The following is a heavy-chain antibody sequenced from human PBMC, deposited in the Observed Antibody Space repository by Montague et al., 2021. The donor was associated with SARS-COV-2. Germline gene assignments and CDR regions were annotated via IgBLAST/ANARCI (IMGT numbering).Heavy chain of an antibody. Sequence: SETLSLTCIVSGYSISSGYYWGWVRQTPGKGLEWLVFIEYSGSTYYNPSLKTRVTMSLDTSKNQFSLKLTSLTAADTALYYCARDITLGMDVWGRGTTVTVSS. CDR1: GYSISSGYY. CDR2: IEYSGST. CDR3: ARDITLGMDV. V-gene: IGHV4-38-2*02. J-gene: IGHJ6*02.